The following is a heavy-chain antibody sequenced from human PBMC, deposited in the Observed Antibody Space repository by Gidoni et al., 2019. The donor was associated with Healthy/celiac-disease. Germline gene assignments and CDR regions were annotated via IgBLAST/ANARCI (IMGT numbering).Heavy chain of an antibody. Sequence: QVQLVESGGGVVQPGRSLRLSCAASGFTFSSYGMNWVRQAPGKGLEWVAVIWYDGSNKYYADSVKGRFTISRDNSKNTLYLQMNSLRAEDTAVYYCARDRAGATETIDYWGQGTLVTVSS. J-gene: IGHJ4*02. CDR3: ARDRAGATETIDY. D-gene: IGHD1-26*01. V-gene: IGHV3-33*01. CDR2: IWYDGSNK. CDR1: GFTFSSYG.